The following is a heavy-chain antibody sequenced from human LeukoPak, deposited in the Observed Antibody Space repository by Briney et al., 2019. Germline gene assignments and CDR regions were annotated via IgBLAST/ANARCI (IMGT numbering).Heavy chain of an antibody. V-gene: IGHV4-59*01. Sequence: SETLSLTCTVSGGSISSYYWSWIRQPPGKGLEWIGYIYYSGSTNYNPSLKSRVTISVDTSKNQFSLKLSSVTAADTAVYYCARSSPGSSWFDFDYWGQGTLVTVPS. CDR3: ARSSPGSSWFDFDY. J-gene: IGHJ4*02. CDR2: IYYSGST. D-gene: IGHD6-13*01. CDR1: GGSISSYY.